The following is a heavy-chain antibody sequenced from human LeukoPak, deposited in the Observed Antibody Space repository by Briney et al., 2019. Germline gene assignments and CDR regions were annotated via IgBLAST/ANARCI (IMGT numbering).Heavy chain of an antibody. CDR3: AKDQWQAGGFDY. V-gene: IGHV3-43*02. D-gene: IGHD6-19*01. Sequence: GGSLRLSCAASGVTFDEYGMHWGRQAPRESVWWVSLISGDGGRTFYADSVKGRFTISRDKSKNSLNLQMNRLRTEDTALYYCAKDQWQAGGFDYWGQGTLVTVSS. CDR2: ISGDGGRT. CDR1: GVTFDEYG. J-gene: IGHJ4*02.